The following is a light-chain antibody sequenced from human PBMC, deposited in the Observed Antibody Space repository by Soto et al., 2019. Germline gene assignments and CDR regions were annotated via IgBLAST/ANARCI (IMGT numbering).Light chain of an antibody. V-gene: IGKV1-5*03. CDR2: KAS. CDR1: QDISDL. J-gene: IGKJ1*01. Sequence: DIQMTQSPSTLSASVGDRVTITCRASQDISDLLAWYQQQPGRAPKLLIYKASTLQSGVSSRFSGSGSETHFTLTISSLQPDDFATYYCQQYNYYSRTFGQGTKVDI. CDR3: QQYNYYSRT.